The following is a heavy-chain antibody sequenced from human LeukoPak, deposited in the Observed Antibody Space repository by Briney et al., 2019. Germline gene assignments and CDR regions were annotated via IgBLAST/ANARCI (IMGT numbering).Heavy chain of an antibody. CDR3: AKDWGGYSSSWYKVNYYYYGMDV. CDR1: GFTYSSYG. CDR2: IRYDGSHK. D-gene: IGHD6-13*01. V-gene: IGHV3-30*02. Sequence: GGSLRLSYAAYGFTYSSYGMHWVRQAPGKGLEWVAFIRYDGSHKYYADSVKGRFTISRDNSKNTLYLQMNSLRAEDTAVYYCAKDWGGYSSSWYKVNYYYYGMDVWGQGTTVTVSS. J-gene: IGHJ6*02.